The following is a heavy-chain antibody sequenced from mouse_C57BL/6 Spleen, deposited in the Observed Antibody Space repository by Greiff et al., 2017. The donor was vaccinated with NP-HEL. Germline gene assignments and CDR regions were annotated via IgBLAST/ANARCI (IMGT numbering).Heavy chain of an antibody. J-gene: IGHJ1*03. D-gene: IGHD2-5*01. Sequence: QVQLQQPGAELVRPGSSVKLSCKASGYTFTSYWMDWVKQRPGQGLEWIGNIYPSDSETHYNQKFKDKATLTVDKSSSTAYMQLSSLTSEDSAVYYCARSDLYYSNYGGYFDVWGTGTTVTVAS. CDR1: GYTFTSYW. CDR3: ARSDLYYSNYGGYFDV. CDR2: IYPSDSET. V-gene: IGHV1-61*01.